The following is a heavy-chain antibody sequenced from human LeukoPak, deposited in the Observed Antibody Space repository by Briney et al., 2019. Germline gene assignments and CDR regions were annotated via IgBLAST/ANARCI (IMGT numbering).Heavy chain of an antibody. CDR3: ARVPTRQYYYMDV. CDR1: GFTFSDYY. CDR2: ISSSGSTI. V-gene: IGHV3-11*04. Sequence: GGSLRLSCAASGFTFSDYYMRWIRQAPGKGLEWVSYISSSGSTIYYADSVKGRFTISRDNAKNSLYLQVNSLRAEDTALYYCARVPTRQYYYMDVWGKGTTVTVSS. J-gene: IGHJ6*03.